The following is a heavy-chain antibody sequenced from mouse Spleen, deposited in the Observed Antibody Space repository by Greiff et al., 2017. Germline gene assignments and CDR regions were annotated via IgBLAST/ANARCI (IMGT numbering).Heavy chain of an antibody. CDR3: ARSLTGTWYFDV. CDR2: IDPSDSYT. V-gene: IGHV1-69*01. J-gene: IGHJ1*03. D-gene: IGHD4-1*01. CDR1: GYTFTSYW. Sequence: VQLQQPGAELVMPGASVKLSCKASGYTFTSYWMHWVKQRPGQGLEWIGEIDPSDSYTNYNQKFKGKATLTVDKSSSTAYMQLSSLTSEDSAVYYCARSLTGTWYFDVWGTGTTVTVSS.